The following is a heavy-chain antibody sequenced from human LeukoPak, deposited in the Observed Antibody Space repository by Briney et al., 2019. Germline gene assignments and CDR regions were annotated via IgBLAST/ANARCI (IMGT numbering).Heavy chain of an antibody. CDR3: MGELLLDY. Sequence: SVKVSCKASGGTFSSYAISWVRQAPGQGLEWMGRIIPILGIANNAQKFQGRVTITADKSTSTAYMELSSLRAEDTAVYYCMGELLLDYWGQGTLVTVSS. CDR2: IIPILGIA. D-gene: IGHD1-26*01. V-gene: IGHV1-69*04. CDR1: GGTFSSYA. J-gene: IGHJ4*02.